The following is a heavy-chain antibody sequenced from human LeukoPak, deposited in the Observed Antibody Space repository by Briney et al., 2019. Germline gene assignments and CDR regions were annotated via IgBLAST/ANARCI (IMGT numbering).Heavy chain of an antibody. Sequence: SETLSLTCAVYGGSFSGYYRSWIRQPPGKGLEWIGEINQSGSTKYNPSFESRVTISVDTPKNQLSLKLSSVTAADTAVYYCARGPGSGSYFAWFDPWGQGDLVTVSS. V-gene: IGHV4-34*01. CDR3: ARGPGSGSYFAWFDP. D-gene: IGHD3-10*01. CDR1: GGSFSGYY. CDR2: INQSGST. J-gene: IGHJ5*02.